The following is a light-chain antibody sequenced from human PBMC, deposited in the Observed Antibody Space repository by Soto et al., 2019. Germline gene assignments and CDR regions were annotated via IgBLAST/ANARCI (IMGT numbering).Light chain of an antibody. Sequence: DILLTQSPSSLSGFVGGTVIISCRASQRISGAYANWFQQQPGKAPKLLIYGASKLQPGVPSRFSGAGSGTEFALTISSLQPEDLATYYCQQSDTTPLTFGGGTRV. CDR3: QQSDTTPLT. CDR1: QRISGAY. V-gene: IGKV1-39*01. J-gene: IGKJ4*01. CDR2: GAS.